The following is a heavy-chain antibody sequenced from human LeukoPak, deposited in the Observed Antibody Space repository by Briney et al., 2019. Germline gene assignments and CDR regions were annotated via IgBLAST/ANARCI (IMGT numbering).Heavy chain of an antibody. D-gene: IGHD2-2*01. J-gene: IGHJ4*02. Sequence: SETLSLTCTVSGGSISSGSYYWSWIRQPAGKGLEWIVRIYTSGSTNYNPSLKSRVTISVDTSKNQFSLKLISVTAADTAVYYCARAPTVSVGYCSSASCQADYWGQGTLVTVSS. CDR1: GGSISSGSYY. CDR2: IYTSGST. CDR3: ARAPTVSVGYCSSASCQADY. V-gene: IGHV4-61*02.